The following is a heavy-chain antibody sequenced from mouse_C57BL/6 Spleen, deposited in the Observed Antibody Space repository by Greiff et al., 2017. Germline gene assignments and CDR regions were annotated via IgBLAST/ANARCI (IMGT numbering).Heavy chain of an antibody. CDR1: GYTFTSYW. V-gene: IGHV1-59*01. CDR2: IDPSDSYT. J-gene: IGHJ2*01. D-gene: IGHD2-5*01. CDR3: ARGGVYSKLLFDY. Sequence: VQLQQPGAELVRPGTSVKLSCKASGYTFTSYWMHWVKQRPGQGLEWIGVIDPSDSYTNYNQKFKGKATLTVDTSSSTAYMQLSSLTSEDSAVYYGARGGVYSKLLFDYWGQGTTLTVSS.